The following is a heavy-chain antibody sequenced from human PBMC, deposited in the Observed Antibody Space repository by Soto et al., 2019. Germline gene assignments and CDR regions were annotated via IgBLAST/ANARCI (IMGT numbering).Heavy chain of an antibody. CDR2: ISSSSSTI. CDR3: ARDKAWGIAAAGRVY. Sequence: EVQLVESGGGLVQPGGSLRLSCAASGFTFSSYSMNWVRQAPGKGLEWVSYISSSSSTIYYADSVKGRFTISRDNAXISLYLQMNSLRDEDTAVYYCARDKAWGIAAAGRVYWGQGTLVTVSS. CDR1: GFTFSSYS. D-gene: IGHD6-13*01. J-gene: IGHJ4*02. V-gene: IGHV3-48*02.